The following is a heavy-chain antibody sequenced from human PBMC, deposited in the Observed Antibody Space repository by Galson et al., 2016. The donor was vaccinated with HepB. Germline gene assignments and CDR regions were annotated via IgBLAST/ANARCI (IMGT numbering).Heavy chain of an antibody. D-gene: IGHD3-10*01. CDR2: ISTGSTYT. Sequence: SLRLSCAASGFTFRDHYMTWLRQTPGKGLEFVSYISTGSTYTEYAVSVRGRFAISRDDAKDSLFLQMNSPRAEDTAVYYCASGPDHIYGKRDYFPHQIDYWGRGARVTVSS. CDR1: GFTFRDHY. J-gene: IGHJ4*02. V-gene: IGHV3-11*03. CDR3: ASGPDHIYGKRDYFPHQIDY.